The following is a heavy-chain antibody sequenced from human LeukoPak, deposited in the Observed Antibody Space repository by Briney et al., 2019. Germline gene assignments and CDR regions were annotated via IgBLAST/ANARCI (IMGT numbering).Heavy chain of an antibody. D-gene: IGHD6-13*01. J-gene: IGHJ6*03. CDR3: ARTPQQLITGKDYYMDV. CDR1: GFTYKDTW. CDR2: VKSKTDGGTT. V-gene: IGHV3-15*01. Sequence: GGSLRLSCAASGFTYKDTWMSWVRQAPGKGLEWVGRVKSKTDGGTTDYAAPVKGRFTISRDDSKNTLYLQMNSLRAEDTAVYYCARTPQQLITGKDYYMDVWGKGTTVTVSS.